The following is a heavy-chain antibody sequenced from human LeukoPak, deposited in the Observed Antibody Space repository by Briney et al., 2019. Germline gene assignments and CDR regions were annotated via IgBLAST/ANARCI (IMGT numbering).Heavy chain of an antibody. V-gene: IGHV7-4-1*02. J-gene: IGHJ4*02. Sequence: ASVKVSCKASGYTFTSYAMNWVRQAPGQGLEWMGWINTNTGNPTYAQGFTGRFVFSLDTSVSTAYLQISSLKAEDTAVYYCARTALPGPVDTAMDPDYWGQGTLVTVSS. CDR1: GYTFTSYA. D-gene: IGHD5-18*01. CDR3: ARTALPGPVDTAMDPDY. CDR2: INTNTGNP.